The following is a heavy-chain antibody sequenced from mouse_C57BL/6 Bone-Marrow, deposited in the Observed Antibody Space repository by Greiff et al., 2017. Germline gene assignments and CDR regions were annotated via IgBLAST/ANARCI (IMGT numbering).Heavy chain of an antibody. D-gene: IGHD2-10*02. CDR2: IYPGDGDT. J-gene: IGHJ2*01. CDR1: GYAFSSYW. V-gene: IGHV1-82*01. Sequence: QVQLKQSGPELVKPGASVKISCKASGYAFSSYWMNWVKQRPGKGLEWIGRIYPGDGDTNYNEKFKGKDTLAADKSSRTAYLQLSSLTSEYSAFYFWTTYGKEGYWGQGTTLTVSS. CDR3: TTYGKEGY.